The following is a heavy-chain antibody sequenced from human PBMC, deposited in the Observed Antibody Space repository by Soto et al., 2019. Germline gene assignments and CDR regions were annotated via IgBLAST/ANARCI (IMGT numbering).Heavy chain of an antibody. Sequence: PGESLKISCKGSGYSFTSYWIGWVLQMPGKGLEWMGIIYPGDSDTRYSPSFQGQVTISADKSISTAYLQWSSLKASDTAMYYCARTNSKIVLMAKYNWFDPWGQGTLVTVSS. CDR1: GYSFTSYW. D-gene: IGHD2-8*01. CDR2: IYPGDSDT. V-gene: IGHV5-51*01. J-gene: IGHJ5*02. CDR3: ARTNSKIVLMAKYNWFDP.